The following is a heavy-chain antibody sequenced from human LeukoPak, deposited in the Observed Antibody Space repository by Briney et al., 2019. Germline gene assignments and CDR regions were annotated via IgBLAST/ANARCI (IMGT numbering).Heavy chain of an antibody. D-gene: IGHD3-9*01. J-gene: IGHJ4*02. CDR2: INHSGST. V-gene: IGHV4-34*01. CDR1: GGSFSGYY. Sequence: SETLSLTCAVYGGSFSGYYWSWIRQPPAKGLEWIGEINHSGSTNYNPSLKSRVTISVDTSKNQFSLKLSSVTAADTAVYYCARENYDILTGYYFDYWGQGTLVTVSS. CDR3: ARENYDILTGYYFDY.